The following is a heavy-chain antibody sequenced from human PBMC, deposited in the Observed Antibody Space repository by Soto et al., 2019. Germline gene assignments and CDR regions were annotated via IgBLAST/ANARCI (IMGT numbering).Heavy chain of an antibody. CDR1: GFSLTNLW. Sequence: GGSLRLSCAASGFSLTNLWMTWVCQAPGKGPEWVGRIRSKTDGGTTDYAAPVKGRFTISRDDSKNTLYLQMSDLKTEDTAIYYCTTPRAADGPWGQGTLVTVSS. J-gene: IGHJ5*02. D-gene: IGHD6-13*01. CDR2: IRSKTDGGTT. V-gene: IGHV3-15*07. CDR3: TTPRAADGP.